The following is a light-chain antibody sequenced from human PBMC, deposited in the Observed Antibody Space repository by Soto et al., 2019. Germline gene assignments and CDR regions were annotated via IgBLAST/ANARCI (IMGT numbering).Light chain of an antibody. Sequence: DIQMTQSPSTLSASVGDRVTITCRASQSISSWLAWYQQKPGKAPKLLIYKASSLESGVPSRFSGSGSGTEFTLTISSLQPDDAAAYYCQQYKSYAWTGGQGTKVEIK. J-gene: IGKJ1*01. CDR1: QSISSW. CDR2: KAS. CDR3: QQYKSYAWT. V-gene: IGKV1-5*03.